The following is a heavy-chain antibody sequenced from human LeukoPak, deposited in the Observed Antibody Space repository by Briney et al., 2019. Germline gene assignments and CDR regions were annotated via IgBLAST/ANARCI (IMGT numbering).Heavy chain of an antibody. CDR1: GLTFSSYW. Sequence: GGSLRLSCAASGLTFSSYWMSWVRQAPGKGLEWVANIKQDGSGKYYVDSVKGRFTTSRDDAKNSLYLQMNSLRAEDTAVYYCARGSYYGSGSWGVAYYYMDVWGKGTTVTISS. CDR2: IKQDGSGK. V-gene: IGHV3-7*01. J-gene: IGHJ6*03. D-gene: IGHD3-10*01. CDR3: ARGSYYGSGSWGVAYYYMDV.